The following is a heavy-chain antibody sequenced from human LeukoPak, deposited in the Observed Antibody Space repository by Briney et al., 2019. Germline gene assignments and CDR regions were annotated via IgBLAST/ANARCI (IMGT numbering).Heavy chain of an antibody. CDR1: GFTLSSYW. D-gene: IGHD3-10*01. J-gene: IGHJ4*02. CDR3: AKVPRITMVRGVPSDFDY. V-gene: IGHV3-74*01. CDR2: INSDGRST. Sequence: PGGSPRLSCAASGFTLSSYWMHWVRQASGKGLVWVSCINSDGRSTSYADSVKGRFTISRDNSKNTLYLQMNSLRAEDTAVYYCAKVPRITMVRGVPSDFDYWGQGTLVTVSS.